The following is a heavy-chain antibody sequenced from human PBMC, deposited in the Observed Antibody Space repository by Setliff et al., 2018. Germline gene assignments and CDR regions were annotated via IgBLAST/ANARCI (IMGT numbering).Heavy chain of an antibody. CDR2: IGGRGIST. CDR1: GFTFGDFA. CDR3: ANSMPNYYDSSGYYSGSLSDAFDI. J-gene: IGHJ3*02. Sequence: GGSLRLSCAASGFTFGDFAMTWVRQAPGKGLEWVSGIGGRGISTYYADSVKGRFIISRDNSENTLYLQMNSLRAEDTAVYYCANSMPNYYDSSGYYSGSLSDAFDIWGQGTMVTVSS. V-gene: IGHV3-23*01. D-gene: IGHD3-22*01.